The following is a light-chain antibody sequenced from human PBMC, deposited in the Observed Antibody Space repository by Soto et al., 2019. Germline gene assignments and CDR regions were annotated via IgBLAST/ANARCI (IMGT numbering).Light chain of an antibody. V-gene: IGKV3-11*01. Sequence: EIVLTQSPATLSVSPGERANLSCRASQSVSSYLAWYQQKPGQAPMLLIDDASNRATGIPARFSGSGSGTDFTLTISSLEPEDFAVYYCQQRSNWPPLTFGGGTKVEIK. CDR1: QSVSSY. J-gene: IGKJ4*01. CDR3: QQRSNWPPLT. CDR2: DAS.